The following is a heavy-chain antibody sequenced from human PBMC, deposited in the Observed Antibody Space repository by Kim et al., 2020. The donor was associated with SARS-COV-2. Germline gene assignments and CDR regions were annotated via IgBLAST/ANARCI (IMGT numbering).Heavy chain of an antibody. CDR3: ARSMYYYDSSGIMDV. CDR1: GFSFSSYE. D-gene: IGHD3-22*01. CDR2: ISSSGSTI. V-gene: IGHV3-48*03. Sequence: GGSLRLSCAASGFSFSSYEMNWVRQAPGKGLEWVSYISSSGSTIYYADSVKGRFTISRDNAKNSLYLQMNSLRAEDTAVYYCARSMYYYDSSGIMDVWGQGTTVTVSS. J-gene: IGHJ6*02.